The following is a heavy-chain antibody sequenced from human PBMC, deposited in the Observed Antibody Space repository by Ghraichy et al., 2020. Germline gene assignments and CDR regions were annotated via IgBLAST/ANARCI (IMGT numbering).Heavy chain of an antibody. CDR1: GFTFSSYA. J-gene: IGHJ5*02. CDR3: ARGVYSNSSGRFDP. Sequence: GESLNISCAASGFTFSSYAMSWVRQAPGKGLEWVSYISSSGSTIYYADSVKGRFTISRDNAKNSLYLQMNSLRDEDTAVYYCARGVYSNSSGRFDPWGQGTLVTVSS. CDR2: ISSSGSTI. V-gene: IGHV3-48*02. D-gene: IGHD6-6*01.